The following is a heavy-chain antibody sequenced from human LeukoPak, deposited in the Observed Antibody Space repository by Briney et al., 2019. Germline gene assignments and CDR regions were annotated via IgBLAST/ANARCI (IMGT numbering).Heavy chain of an antibody. Sequence: GASVKVSCKASGYTFTGYYMHWVRQAPGQGLEWMGRINPNSGGTNYAQKFQGRVTMTRDTSISTAYMELSRLRSDDTAVYYCARRLDDYVCGASFDYWGQGTLVTVSS. V-gene: IGHV1-2*06. CDR2: INPNSGGT. J-gene: IGHJ4*02. CDR3: ARRLDDYVCGASFDY. D-gene: IGHD3-16*01. CDR1: GYTFTGYY.